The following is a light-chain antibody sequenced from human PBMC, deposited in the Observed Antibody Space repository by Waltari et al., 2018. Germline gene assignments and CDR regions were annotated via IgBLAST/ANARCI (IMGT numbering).Light chain of an antibody. V-gene: IGKV2-40*01. J-gene: IGKJ1*01. Sequence: DVVMTQNPLSLPITPGEPASISCRSSQSLLHSNGNTYFHWYLQKPGQSPQLLIYGGSNRASGVPDRFSGSGSGTDFTLKISKVEAEDVGVYYCVQAIAFPWTFGQGTKVEIK. CDR3: VQAIAFPWT. CDR2: GGS. CDR1: QSLLHSNGNTY.